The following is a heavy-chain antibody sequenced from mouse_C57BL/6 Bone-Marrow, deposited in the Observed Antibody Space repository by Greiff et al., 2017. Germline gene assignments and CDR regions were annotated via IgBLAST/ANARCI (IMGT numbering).Heavy chain of an antibody. J-gene: IGHJ2*01. Sequence: QVQLQQPGPELVKPGASVKLSCKASGYTFTSYWMHWVKQRPGQGLEWIGNINPSNGGTNYNEKFKSKATLTVDKSSRTAYMQLSSRTSEDSEVYYCAIGKLLRLYYFDYWGQGTTLTVSS. CDR2: INPSNGGT. V-gene: IGHV1-53*01. CDR3: AIGKLLRLYYFDY. D-gene: IGHD1-1*01. CDR1: GYTFTSYW.